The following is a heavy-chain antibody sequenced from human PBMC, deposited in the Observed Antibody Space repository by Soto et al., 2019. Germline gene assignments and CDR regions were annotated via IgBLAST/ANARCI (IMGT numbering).Heavy chain of an antibody. CDR2: ISGSGGIT. D-gene: IGHD5-12*01. CDR1: GFTFSSYA. CDR3: AKDRYSGYPYYYYYGMDV. J-gene: IGHJ6*02. V-gene: IGHV3-23*01. Sequence: GGSLRLSCAASGFTFSSYAMSCVRQAPWKGLEWVSAISGSGGITYYADSVKGRFTISRDNSKNTLYLQMNSLRAEDTAVYYCAKDRYSGYPYYYYYGMDVWAQGTTVTVSS.